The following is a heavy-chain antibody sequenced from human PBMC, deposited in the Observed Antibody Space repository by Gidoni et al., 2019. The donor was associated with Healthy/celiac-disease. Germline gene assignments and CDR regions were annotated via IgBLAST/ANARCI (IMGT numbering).Heavy chain of an antibody. V-gene: IGHV4-30-2*01. CDR3: ARASPLFCSSTSCSSWFDP. D-gene: IGHD2-2*01. CDR2: IYHSGST. Sequence: QPPLPESGSRLVKPSPTLSLPCAVPGCPISRGGYPWSWIRQPPGKGLEWIGYIYHSGSTYYNPSLKRRVTISVDRSKNQFSLKLSSVTAADTAVYYCARASPLFCSSTSCSSWFDPWGQGTLVTVSS. CDR1: GCPISRGGYP. J-gene: IGHJ5*02.